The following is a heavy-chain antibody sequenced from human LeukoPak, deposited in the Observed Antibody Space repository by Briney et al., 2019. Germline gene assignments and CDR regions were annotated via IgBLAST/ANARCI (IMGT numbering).Heavy chain of an antibody. J-gene: IGHJ4*02. Sequence: PGGSLRLSCAAPGFTFSSYGMHWVRQAPGKGLEWVSRIKTDGSIADYADSVKGRFTISRDNAKNSLYLQMNSLRAEDTALYYCARDRRIVGGEDYFDYWGQGTLVTVSS. D-gene: IGHD1-26*01. CDR2: IKTDGSIA. CDR1: GFTFSSYG. CDR3: ARDRRIVGGEDYFDY. V-gene: IGHV3-74*01.